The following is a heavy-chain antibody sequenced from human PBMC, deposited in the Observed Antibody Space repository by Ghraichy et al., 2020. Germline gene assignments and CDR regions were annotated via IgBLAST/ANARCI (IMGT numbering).Heavy chain of an antibody. J-gene: IGHJ6*02. Sequence: GGSLRLSCAASGFTVSNNYMSWVRLAPGKGQEWVSVIYSGGRTYYADSVKGRFTISRDNSKNTLYLQMNSLRAEDTAVYYCARDRGYDSVWGSYRFMDVWGQGTTVTVSS. CDR3: ARDRGYDSVWGSYRFMDV. D-gene: IGHD3-16*02. CDR1: GFTVSNNY. V-gene: IGHV3-53*01. CDR2: IYSGGRT.